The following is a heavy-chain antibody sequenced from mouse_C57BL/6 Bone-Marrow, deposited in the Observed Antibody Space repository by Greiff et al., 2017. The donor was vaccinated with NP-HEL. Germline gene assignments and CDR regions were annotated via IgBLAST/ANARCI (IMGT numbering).Heavy chain of an antibody. V-gene: IGHV1-81*01. D-gene: IGHD1-1*01. J-gene: IGHJ4*01. CDR3: ARDTTVPYYYAMDY. Sequence: VQLQQSGAELARPGASVKLSCKASGYTFTSYGISWVKQRTGQGLEWIGEIYPRSGNTYYNEKFKGKATLTADKYSSTAYMELRSLTSEDSAVYFCARDTTVPYYYAMDYWGQGTSVTVSS. CDR2: IYPRSGNT. CDR1: GYTFTSYG.